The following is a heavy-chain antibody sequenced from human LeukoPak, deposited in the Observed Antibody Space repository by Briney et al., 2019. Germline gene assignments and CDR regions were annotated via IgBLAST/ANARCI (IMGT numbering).Heavy chain of an antibody. J-gene: IGHJ3*02. CDR1: GYTFTNNY. V-gene: IGHV1-2*02. D-gene: IGHD1-26*01. CDR3: AREGWELLRAFDI. Sequence: GASVKVSCKASGYTFTNNYIHWVRQAPGQGLAWMGWINPHSGGTNYAQKFQGRVTMTRDTSISVVYMEMSSLRSDDTAVYYCAREGWELLRAFDIWGQGTMVTVSS. CDR2: INPHSGGT.